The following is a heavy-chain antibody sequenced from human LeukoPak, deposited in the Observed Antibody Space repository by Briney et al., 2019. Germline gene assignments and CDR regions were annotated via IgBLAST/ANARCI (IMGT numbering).Heavy chain of an antibody. J-gene: IGHJ5*02. CDR2: IYTSGST. D-gene: IGHD3-22*01. CDR1: GGSISSYY. Sequence: SETLSLTCTVSGGSISSYYWSWIRQPAGKGLEWIGRIYTSGSTNYNPSLKSRVTMSADTSKNQFSLKLSSVTAADTAVYYCASPDDYYDSSGYLSGWFDPWGQGTLVTVSS. CDR3: ASPDDYYDSSGYLSGWFDP. V-gene: IGHV4-4*07.